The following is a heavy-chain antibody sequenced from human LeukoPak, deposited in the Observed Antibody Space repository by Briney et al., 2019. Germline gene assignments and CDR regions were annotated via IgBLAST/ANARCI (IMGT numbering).Heavy chain of an antibody. Sequence: PSETLSLTCTVSGGSISSGDYYWSWIRQPPGKGLEWIGYIYYSGSTYYNPSLKSRVTISVDTSKNQFSLKLSSVTAADTAVYYCARGWGNYDFWSPNNPWGQGTLVTVSS. CDR1: GGSISSGDYY. CDR2: IYYSGST. V-gene: IGHV4-30-4*08. J-gene: IGHJ5*02. CDR3: ARGWGNYDFWSPNNP. D-gene: IGHD3-3*01.